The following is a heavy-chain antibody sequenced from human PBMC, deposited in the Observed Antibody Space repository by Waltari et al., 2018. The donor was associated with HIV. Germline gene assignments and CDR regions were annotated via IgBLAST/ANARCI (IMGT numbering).Heavy chain of an antibody. Sequence: EVQLVESGGGLVQPGGSLSLSCAASRFTFSSNYISWVRQAPGMGRGWVSVIYSGGSTYYADSVKGRFTISRDNSKNTLYLQMNSLRAEDTAVYYCARDEYCSSTSCRGYYYYGMDVWGQGTTVTVSS. J-gene: IGHJ6*02. CDR2: IYSGGST. CDR3: ARDEYCSSTSCRGYYYYGMDV. V-gene: IGHV3-66*02. D-gene: IGHD2-2*01. CDR1: RFTFSSNY.